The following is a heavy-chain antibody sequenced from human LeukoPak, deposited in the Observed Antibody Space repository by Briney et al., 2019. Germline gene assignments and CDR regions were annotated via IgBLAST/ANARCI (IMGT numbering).Heavy chain of an antibody. D-gene: IGHD6-19*01. Sequence: GGSLRLSCAASGFTFSSYAMSWVRQAPGKGLEWVSAISGSGGSTYYADSVKGRFTISRDNSKNTLYLQMNSLRAEDTAVYYCANKPYSSGWLYDYWGQGTLVTVSS. CDR1: GFTFSSYA. CDR3: ANKPYSSGWLYDY. J-gene: IGHJ4*02. CDR2: ISGSGGST. V-gene: IGHV3-23*01.